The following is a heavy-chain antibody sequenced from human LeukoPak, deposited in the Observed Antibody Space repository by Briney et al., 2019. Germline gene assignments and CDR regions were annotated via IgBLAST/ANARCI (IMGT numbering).Heavy chain of an antibody. D-gene: IGHD5-12*01. V-gene: IGHV3-23*01. CDR3: ARLVRRLQRLNIGRDSDYATGYYLDS. CDR1: GFTFSTFA. J-gene: IGHJ4*02. CDR2: IFPSGGEI. Sequence: GGSLRLSCVASGFTFSTFAMIWVRQPPGKGLEWVSSIFPSGGEIHYADSVRGRFTISRDNSKSILSLQMNSLRAEDTATYYCARLVRRLQRLNIGRDSDYATGYYLDSWGQGTLVTVSS.